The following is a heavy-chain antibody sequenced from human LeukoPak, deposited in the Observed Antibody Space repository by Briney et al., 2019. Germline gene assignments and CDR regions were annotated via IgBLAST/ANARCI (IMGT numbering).Heavy chain of an antibody. CDR3: AKDRQSLAQNIDY. J-gene: IGHJ4*02. V-gene: IGHV3-23*01. CDR1: GFTYSDYA. D-gene: IGHD6-19*01. Sequence: GGSLRLSCAAFGFTYSDYAMSWVRQAPGKGLEWVSGISGSGSSTYYGDSVRGRFTISRDNSKNNLYLQMNSLRVEDTAVYYCAKDRQSLAQNIDYWGQGTLVTVSS. CDR2: ISGSGSST.